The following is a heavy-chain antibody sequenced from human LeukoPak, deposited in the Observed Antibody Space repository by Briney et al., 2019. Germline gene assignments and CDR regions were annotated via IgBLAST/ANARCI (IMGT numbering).Heavy chain of an antibody. D-gene: IGHD3-3*01. CDR2: INPNSGGT. Sequence: ASVKVSCKASGYTFTGYYMHWVRQAPGQGLEWMGWINPNSGGTNYAQKFQGRVTMTRDTSISTAYMELSRLRSDDTAVYYCARGRSQSFGVVHYYYYYMDVWGKGTTVTVSS. CDR1: GYTFTGYY. V-gene: IGHV1-2*02. J-gene: IGHJ6*03. CDR3: ARGRSQSFGVVHYYYYYMDV.